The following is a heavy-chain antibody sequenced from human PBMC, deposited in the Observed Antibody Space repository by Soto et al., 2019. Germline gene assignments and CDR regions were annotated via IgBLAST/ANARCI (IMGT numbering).Heavy chain of an antibody. V-gene: IGHV5-51*01. CDR3: ARSGFLSGSYSVYYYYYYMDV. CDR2: IYPGDSDT. D-gene: IGHD3-10*01. CDR1: GYSFTSYW. J-gene: IGHJ6*03. Sequence: GESLKISCKGSGYSFTSYWIGWVRQMPGKGLEWMGIIYPGDSDTRYSPSIQGQVTISADKSISTAYLQWSSLKASDTAMYYCARSGFLSGSYSVYYYYYYMDVWGKGTTVTVSS.